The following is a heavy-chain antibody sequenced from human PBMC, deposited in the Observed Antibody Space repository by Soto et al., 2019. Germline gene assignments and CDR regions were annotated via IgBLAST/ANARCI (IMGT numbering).Heavy chain of an antibody. CDR1: GFTFSSYG. Sequence: VQLVESGGGVVQPGRSLRLSCAASGFTFSSYGMHWVRQAPGKGLEWVAVIWYDGSNKYYADSMKGRFTSSRDNSENSLDLQMDSLRAEDTAVYYCARDREYGGYFDYWGQGTLVTVSS. V-gene: IGHV3-33*01. J-gene: IGHJ4*02. D-gene: IGHD3-10*01. CDR3: ARDREYGGYFDY. CDR2: IWYDGSNK.